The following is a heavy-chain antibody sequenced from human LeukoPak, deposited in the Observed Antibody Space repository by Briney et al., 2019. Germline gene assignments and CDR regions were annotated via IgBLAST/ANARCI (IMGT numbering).Heavy chain of an antibody. CDR2: INEDGRAK. J-gene: IGHJ6*03. Sequence: GGSLRLSRVALEFSSETDWMSWVGQAPGKGPEWVANINEDGRAKHYVGSVRGRLTISRDNADNSLHLQMNSLRPEDMAVYYCARGETMDVWGKGTTVTVSS. CDR1: EFSSETDW. V-gene: IGHV3-7*01. CDR3: ARGETMDV. D-gene: IGHD5-24*01.